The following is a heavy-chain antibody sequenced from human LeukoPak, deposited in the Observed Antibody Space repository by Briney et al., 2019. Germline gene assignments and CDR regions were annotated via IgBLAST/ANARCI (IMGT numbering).Heavy chain of an antibody. CDR2: IYYSGST. CDR1: GGSISSYY. J-gene: IGHJ4*02. V-gene: IGHV4-59*08. Sequence: PSETLSLTCTVSGGSISSYYWSWIRKPPGKGREWIGYIYYSGSTNYNPSLKSRVTISVDTPKNQFSLKLSSVTAADTAVYYCARQEGPYYFDYWGQGTLVTVSS. CDR3: ARQEGPYYFDY.